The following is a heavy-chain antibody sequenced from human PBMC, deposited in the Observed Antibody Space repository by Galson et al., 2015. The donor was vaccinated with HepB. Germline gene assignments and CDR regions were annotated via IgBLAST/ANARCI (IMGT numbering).Heavy chain of an antibody. J-gene: IGHJ4*02. D-gene: IGHD3-9*01. CDR2: IWYDGSNK. CDR3: ARDDSEYYDILTGYYNRRGDY. CDR1: GFTFSSYG. V-gene: IGHV3-33*01. Sequence: SLRLSCAASGFTFSSYGMHWVRQAPGKGLEWVAVIWYDGSNKYYADSVKGRFTISRDNSKNTLYLQMNSLRAEDAAVYYCARDDSEYYDILTGYYNRRGDYWGQGTLVTVSS.